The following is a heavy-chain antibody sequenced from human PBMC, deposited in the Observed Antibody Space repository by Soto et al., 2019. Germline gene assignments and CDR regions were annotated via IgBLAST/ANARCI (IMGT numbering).Heavy chain of an antibody. CDR2: IYSDGSGT. CDR3: ANLDSFGSGY. J-gene: IGHJ4*02. D-gene: IGHD5-18*01. Sequence: EVQLVESGGGLVQPGGSLRLSCAASGFTFSNFWMHWVRQAPGKGLVWVSRIYSDGSGTMYADSVKGRFTISRDNAKSSSELLRNSLIGEHTAEFYGANLDSFGSGYWGRGTLVVVSS. V-gene: IGHV3-74*03. CDR1: GFTFSNFW.